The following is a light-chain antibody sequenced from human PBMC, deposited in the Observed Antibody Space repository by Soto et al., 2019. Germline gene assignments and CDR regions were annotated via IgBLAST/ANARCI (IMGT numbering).Light chain of an antibody. CDR1: SSDVGGYDD. CDR3: KSYTRRSTHWV. V-gene: IGLV2-14*01. CDR2: DVN. J-gene: IGLJ3*02. Sequence: QSALTQPASVSGSPGQSITISCTGTSSDVGGYDDVSWYQQHPGKAPKLVIYDVNNRPSGVSNRFSGSKSGNTASLTISGLQAEEEADYYCKSYTRRSTHWVFGGGTKLTVL.